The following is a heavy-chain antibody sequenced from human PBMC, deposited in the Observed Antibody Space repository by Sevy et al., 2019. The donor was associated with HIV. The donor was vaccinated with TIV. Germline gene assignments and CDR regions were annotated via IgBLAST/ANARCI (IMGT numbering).Heavy chain of an antibody. V-gene: IGHV3-23*01. CDR2: ISGSGGST. Sequence: GWSLRLSCAASGFTFSSYAMSWVRQAPGKGLEWVSAISGSGGSTYYADSVKGRFTISRDNSKNTLYLQMNSLRAEDTAVYYCAKDLIGSGYYADYYFDYWGQGTLVTVSS. D-gene: IGHD3-22*01. CDR3: AKDLIGSGYYADYYFDY. J-gene: IGHJ4*02. CDR1: GFTFSSYA.